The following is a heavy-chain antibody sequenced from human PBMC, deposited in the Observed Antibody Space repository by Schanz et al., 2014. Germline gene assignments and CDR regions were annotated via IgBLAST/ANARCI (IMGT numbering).Heavy chain of an antibody. V-gene: IGHV4-4*02. CDR3: AREWSSFDY. D-gene: IGHD2-8*01. Sequence: QVQLQESGPGLVKPSGTLSLTCAVSGASIESPNWWSWVRQPPGKGLEYIGYIYSSGSTNYNPSLESRVTMSVDTSKNQFSLKLSSVTAADTAVYYCAREWSSFDYWGQGTLVTVSS. J-gene: IGHJ4*02. CDR1: GASIESPNW. CDR2: IYSSGST.